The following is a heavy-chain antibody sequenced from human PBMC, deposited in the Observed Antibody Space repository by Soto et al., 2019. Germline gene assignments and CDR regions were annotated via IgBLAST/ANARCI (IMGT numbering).Heavy chain of an antibody. CDR1: GYSFSSYW. CDR2: IYPGDSDI. CDR3: ARDPSGISNPWQFDH. J-gene: IGHJ4*02. V-gene: IGHV5-51*01. D-gene: IGHD1-1*01. Sequence: PGESLKISCKGSGYSFSSYWIGWVRQMPGKGLDWMGIIYPGDSDIRYNPSFQGQVTISADESMTTAYLQWSSLKASDTAVYYCARDPSGISNPWQFDHWGQGTSVTVSS.